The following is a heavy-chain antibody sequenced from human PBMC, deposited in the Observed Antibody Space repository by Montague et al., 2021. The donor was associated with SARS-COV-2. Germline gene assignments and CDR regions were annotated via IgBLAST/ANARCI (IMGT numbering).Heavy chain of an antibody. CDR2: ISDSGST. V-gene: IGHV4-59*08. Sequence: SETLSLTCTVSGGSISSFYWSWFRQPPGKGLEWIGYISDSGSTNYNPSLTSRVTMSVDTSKNQFSLKVNSVTAADTAVDYCARHYSATLPAVYWGQGTLVTVSS. CDR3: ARHYSATLPAVY. J-gene: IGHJ4*02. CDR1: GGSISSFY. D-gene: IGHD2-15*01.